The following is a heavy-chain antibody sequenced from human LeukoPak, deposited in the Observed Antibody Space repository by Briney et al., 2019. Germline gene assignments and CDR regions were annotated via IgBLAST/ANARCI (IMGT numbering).Heavy chain of an antibody. CDR3: ARGVYIAAAQYAY. V-gene: IGHV4-59*01. J-gene: IGHJ4*02. CDR1: GGSISGYY. Sequence: PSETLSLTCTVSGGSISGYYWSWIRQPPGKGLGWVGDIYYSGTTNYNPSLKSRVTISVDTSKNQFSLKLSSVTAADTAVYYCARGVYIAAAQYAYWGQGTLVTVSS. D-gene: IGHD6-13*01. CDR2: IYYSGTT.